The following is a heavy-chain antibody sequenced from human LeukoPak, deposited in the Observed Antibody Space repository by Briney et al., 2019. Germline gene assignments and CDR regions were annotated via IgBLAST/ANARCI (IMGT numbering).Heavy chain of an antibody. D-gene: IGHD1-26*01. CDR1: GFTFRTSG. V-gene: IGHV3-21*01. CDR2: ISSGGMWI. CDR3: ARDAGGRTQREGWFDP. J-gene: IGHJ5*02. Sequence: GGSLRLSCAASGFTFRTSGMNWVRQAPGKGLEWVSSISSGGMWIYYADSLKGRFTISRDNAKNSLYLQMKSLRVEDTAVYYCARDAGGRTQREGWFDPWGQGTLVTVSS.